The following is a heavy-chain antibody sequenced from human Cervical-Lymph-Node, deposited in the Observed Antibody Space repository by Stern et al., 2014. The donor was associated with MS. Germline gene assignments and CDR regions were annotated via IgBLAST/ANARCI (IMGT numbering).Heavy chain of an antibody. J-gene: IGHJ6*02. CDR3: ARDPPGGLGMDV. D-gene: IGHD3-16*01. CDR1: GDSLSGDKW. Sequence: QVQLQESGPRLVKPSGTLSLTCAVSGDSLSGDKWWSWVRQSPDKGLEWIGEIDEIGSTNYNPSLKRRVTISIDKSKNHFYLKLRSVTAADTAVYYCARDPPGGLGMDVWGQGTTVTVSS. V-gene: IGHV4-4*02. CDR2: IDEIGST.